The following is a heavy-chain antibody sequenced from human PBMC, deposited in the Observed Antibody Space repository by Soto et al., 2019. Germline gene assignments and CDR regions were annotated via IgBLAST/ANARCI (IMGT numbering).Heavy chain of an antibody. D-gene: IGHD2-2*01. Sequence: ASETLSLTCAVSSGSISSSNWWSWVRQPPGKGLEWIGEIYHSGSTNYNPSLKSRVTISVDKSKNQFSLKLSSVTAADTAVYYCAIQLLWGATVTDYWGQGTLVTVSS. CDR2: IYHSGST. J-gene: IGHJ4*02. CDR1: SGSISSSNW. V-gene: IGHV4-4*02. CDR3: AIQLLWGATVTDY.